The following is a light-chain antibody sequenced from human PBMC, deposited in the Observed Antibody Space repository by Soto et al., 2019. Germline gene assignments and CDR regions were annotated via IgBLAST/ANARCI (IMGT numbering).Light chain of an antibody. V-gene: IGKV1-5*01. J-gene: IGKJ2*01. Sequence: DIQMTQSPSTLSASVGDRVTITCRASQSISGWLAWYQQKPGKAPKLLIYDASSLESGVPSRFSGSRSGTEFTLTISSLQPADFATYYCQQYSRYSYTFGQGTKLEIK. CDR3: QQYSRYSYT. CDR2: DAS. CDR1: QSISGW.